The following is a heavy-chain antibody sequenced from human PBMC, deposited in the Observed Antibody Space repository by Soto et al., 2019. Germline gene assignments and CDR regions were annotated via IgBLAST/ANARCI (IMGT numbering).Heavy chain of an antibody. CDR2: IKQDGSEK. J-gene: IGHJ6*02. D-gene: IGHD3-3*01. CDR3: ARDTDDFWIDEDYYGMDV. Sequence: GSLRLSCAASGFTFSSYWMSWVRQAPGKGLEWVANIKQDGSEKYYVDSVKGRFTISRDNAKNSLYLQMNSLRAEDTAVYYCARDTDDFWIDEDYYGMDVWGQGTTVTVS. CDR1: GFTFSSYW. V-gene: IGHV3-7*01.